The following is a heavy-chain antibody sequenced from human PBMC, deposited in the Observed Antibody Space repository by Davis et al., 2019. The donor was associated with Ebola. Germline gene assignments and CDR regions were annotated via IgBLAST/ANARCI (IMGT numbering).Heavy chain of an antibody. CDR1: GFTFSSCN. V-gene: IGHV3-21*01. J-gene: IGHJ4*02. Sequence: GESLKISCAASGFTFSSCNMNWVRQAPGKGLEWVSWISSSSSYVHYADSVKDRFTISRDNAKNSLYLEMNSLRAEDTAVYYCARASRHSYEFWSGYPDYWGQGSLVTVSS. CDR3: ARASRHSYEFWSGYPDY. D-gene: IGHD3-3*01. CDR2: ISSSSSYV.